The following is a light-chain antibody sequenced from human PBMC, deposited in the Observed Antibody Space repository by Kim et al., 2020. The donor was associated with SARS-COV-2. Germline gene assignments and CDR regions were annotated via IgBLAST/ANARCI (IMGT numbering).Light chain of an antibody. CDR1: SSDIVGYKY. CDR3: SSSYGRSTTYV. J-gene: IGLJ1*01. CDR2: YVD. V-gene: IGLV2-14*03. Sequence: QQMTTTSTGTSSDIVGYKYVSSYQQHPAGAPPLIIYYVDNRPSAVSARFSASTTANTASLTTFSLQDDDEASYYCSSSYGRSTTYVFGTGTKVTVL.